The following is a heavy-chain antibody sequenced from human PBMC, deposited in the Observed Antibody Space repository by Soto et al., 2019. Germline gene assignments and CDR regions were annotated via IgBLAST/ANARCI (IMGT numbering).Heavy chain of an antibody. V-gene: IGHV1-8*01. CDR3: ARGRASGSYYLLDY. J-gene: IGHJ4*02. Sequence: GASVKVSGKGSGNTFTSYDINWVRQATGHGLEWMGWINPNSGNIGYAQKFQGRVTMTRDTAIRTAYMEVSRLRSDDTAVYYCARGRASGSYYLLDYWGQGTLVTVSS. CDR2: INPNSGNI. CDR1: GNTFTSYD. D-gene: IGHD3-10*01.